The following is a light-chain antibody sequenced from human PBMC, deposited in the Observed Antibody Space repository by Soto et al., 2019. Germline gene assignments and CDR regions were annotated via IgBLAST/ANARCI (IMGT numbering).Light chain of an antibody. CDR3: SSYTSSSTYV. CDR2: EVS. Sequence: QSALTQPASVSGSPGQSITISCTGTSSDVGGYNYVSWYQQHPGNAPKLMIYEVSNRPSGVSNRLSGSKSGNTASLTISGLQAEDEADYYCSSYTSSSTYVFGTGTKLTVL. J-gene: IGLJ1*01. V-gene: IGLV2-14*01. CDR1: SSDVGGYNY.